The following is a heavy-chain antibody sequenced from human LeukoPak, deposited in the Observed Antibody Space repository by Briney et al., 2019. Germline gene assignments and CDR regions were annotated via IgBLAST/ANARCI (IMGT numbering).Heavy chain of an antibody. V-gene: IGHV3-9*01. CDR1: GFTFDDYA. CDR2: ISWNSGSI. CDR3: AKAVEMATIKYWDY. D-gene: IGHD5-24*01. Sequence: GGSLRLSCAASGFTFDDYAMHWVRQAPGKGLEWVSGISWNSGSIGYADSVKGRFTISRDNAKNSLYLQMNSLRAEDTALCYCAKAVEMATIKYWDYWGQGTLVTVSS. J-gene: IGHJ4*02.